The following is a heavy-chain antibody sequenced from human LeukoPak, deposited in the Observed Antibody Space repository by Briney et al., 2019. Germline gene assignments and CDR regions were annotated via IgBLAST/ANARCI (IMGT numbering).Heavy chain of an antibody. V-gene: IGHV4-34*01. J-gene: IGHJ3*01. CDR2: ITQSGST. CDR3: ANAFPRRAFDF. Sequence: SETLSLTCAVVGESFSSYYWSWVRQPPGKGLEWIGEITQSGSTNYNPSLKSRVTISADTSKNQFTLKLTSLTAADTSVYYCANAFPRRAFDFWGPGTMVTVSS. CDR1: GESFSSYY.